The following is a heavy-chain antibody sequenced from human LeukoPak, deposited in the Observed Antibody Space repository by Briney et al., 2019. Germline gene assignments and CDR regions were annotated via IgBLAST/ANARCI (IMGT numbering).Heavy chain of an antibody. V-gene: IGHV1-2*02. Sequence: ASVKVSCTASGYTFTGYYMHWVRQAPGQGLEWMGWINPNSGGTNYAQKFQGRVTMTRDASISTAYMELSRLRSDDTAVYYCAALGGSSWYYFDYWGQGTLGTVSS. CDR3: AALGGSSWYYFDY. CDR1: GYTFTGYY. J-gene: IGHJ4*02. D-gene: IGHD6-13*01. CDR2: INPNSGGT.